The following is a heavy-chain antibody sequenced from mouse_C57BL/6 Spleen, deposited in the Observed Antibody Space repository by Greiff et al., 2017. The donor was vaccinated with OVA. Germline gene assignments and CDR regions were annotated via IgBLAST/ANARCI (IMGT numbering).Heavy chain of an antibody. J-gene: IGHJ2*01. CDR1: GYTFTSYW. CDR3: ARSPLWDGYYDFDY. D-gene: IGHD2-3*01. CDR2: INPSNGGT. Sequence: QVHVKQPGTELVKPGASVKLSCKASGYTFTSYWMHWVKQRPGQGLEWIGNINPSNGGTNYNEKFKSKATLTVDKSSSTAYMQLSSLTSEDSAVYYCARSPLWDGYYDFDYWGQGTTLTVSS. V-gene: IGHV1-53*01.